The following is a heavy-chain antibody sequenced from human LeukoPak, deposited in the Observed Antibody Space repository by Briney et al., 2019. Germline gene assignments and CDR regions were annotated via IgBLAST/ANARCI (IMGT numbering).Heavy chain of an antibody. Sequence: PSETLSLTCTVSGGSISSGDYYWSWIRQPPGKGLEWIGHIYYTGNTHYVPSLKSRVTMSVDTPKNQFSLKLTSVTAADTAVYYCARGTNYYGSGDYWGQGTLVTVSS. D-gene: IGHD3-10*01. J-gene: IGHJ4*02. V-gene: IGHV4-61*08. CDR3: ARGTNYYGSGDY. CDR2: IYYTGNT. CDR1: GGSISSGDYY.